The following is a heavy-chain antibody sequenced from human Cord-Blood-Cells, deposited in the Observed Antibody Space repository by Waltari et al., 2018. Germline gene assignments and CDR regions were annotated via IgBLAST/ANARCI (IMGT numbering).Heavy chain of an antibody. CDR1: GGSSSGYY. J-gene: IGHJ4*02. D-gene: IGHD1-1*01. CDR3: ARRSRGNGLDY. Sequence: QVQLQQWGAGLLKPSETLSLTCAVYGGSSSGYYWSWIRQPPGTGLEWVGEIKHSGSTNSDPSLRSRVTISVDPSTNQFSLKLSSVPAADTAVYYCARRSRGNGLDYWGQGTLVTVSS. V-gene: IGHV4-34*01. CDR2: IKHSGST.